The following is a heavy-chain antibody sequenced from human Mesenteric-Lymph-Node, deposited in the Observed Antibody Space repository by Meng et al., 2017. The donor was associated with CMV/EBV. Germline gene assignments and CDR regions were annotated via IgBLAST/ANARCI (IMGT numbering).Heavy chain of an antibody. CDR2: IRYDGTAK. J-gene: IGHJ6*02. CDR3: AREEPTPYYYYGMDV. Sequence: GGSLRLSCAASGFSFTTYGMHWVRQAPGKGLEGVAFIRYDGTAKYYADSVTGRFSISKDISKNTLYLQMNSLRAEDTAVYYCAREEPTPYYYYGMDVWGQGTTVTVSS. CDR1: GFSFTTYG. V-gene: IGHV3-30*02.